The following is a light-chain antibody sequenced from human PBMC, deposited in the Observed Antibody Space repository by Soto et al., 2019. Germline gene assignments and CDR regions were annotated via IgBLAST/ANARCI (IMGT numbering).Light chain of an antibody. V-gene: IGLV1-47*02. Sequence: QSVLTQPPSASGTPGQRVTISCSGSSSNIGSNYVYWYQQLPGTAPKLLIYSNNQRPSGVPDRFSGPKSGTPASLAISGLRSEDEADYYCAAWDDSLGGVFGTGTKVTVL. CDR3: AAWDDSLGGV. CDR1: SSNIGSNY. CDR2: SNN. J-gene: IGLJ1*01.